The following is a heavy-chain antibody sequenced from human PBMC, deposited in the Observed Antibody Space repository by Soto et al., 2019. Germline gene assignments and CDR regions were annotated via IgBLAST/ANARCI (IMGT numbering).Heavy chain of an antibody. CDR2: ISGSGGST. CDR3: AKDQDVVVPAAMGDYYYYYGMDV. J-gene: IGHJ6*02. Sequence: GGSLRLSCAASGFTFSSYAMSWVRQAPGKGLEWVSAISGSGGSTYYADSVKGRFTISRDNSKNTLYLQMNSLRAEDTAVYYCAKDQDVVVPAAMGDYYYYYGMDVWGQGTTVTVSS. V-gene: IGHV3-23*01. CDR1: GFTFSSYA. D-gene: IGHD2-2*01.